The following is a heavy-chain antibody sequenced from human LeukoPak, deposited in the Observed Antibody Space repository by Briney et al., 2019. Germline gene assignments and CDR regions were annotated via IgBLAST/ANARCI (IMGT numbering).Heavy chain of an antibody. D-gene: IGHD3-22*01. Sequence: GKSLRLSCAASGFTFSDYSMHWVRQAPGKGLEWVSYITTSSDTKYYADSVKGRFTISRDNAKNSLYLQMNSLRAEDTAVYSCARPHPNNYDSSGYYSWNDYWGQGTLVTVSS. J-gene: IGHJ4*02. V-gene: IGHV3-48*01. CDR3: ARPHPNNYDSSGYYSWNDY. CDR1: GFTFSDYS. CDR2: ITTSSDTK.